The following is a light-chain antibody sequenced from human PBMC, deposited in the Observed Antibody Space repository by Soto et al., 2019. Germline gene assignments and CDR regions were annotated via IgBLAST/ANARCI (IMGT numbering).Light chain of an antibody. Sequence: EIVMTQSPLTLPVTPGEPASMSCRSSPSLLYNNTFNYWGWCLQKPGQSPLLLIYLGSNRASGVPDRFSGSGSGTDFSLKISRVEAEDVGTYCCMRGLQSLTFGQGTRLEIQ. J-gene: IGKJ5*01. CDR3: MRGLQSLT. CDR2: LGS. V-gene: IGKV2-28*01. CDR1: PSLLYNNTFNY.